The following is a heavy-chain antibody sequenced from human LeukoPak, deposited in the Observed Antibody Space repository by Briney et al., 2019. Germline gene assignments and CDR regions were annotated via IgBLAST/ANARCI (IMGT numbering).Heavy chain of an antibody. CDR2: FDPEDGET. CDR1: GYTLTELS. CDR3: ARARRGVRGVQNWFDP. D-gene: IGHD3-10*01. J-gene: IGHJ5*02. V-gene: IGHV1-24*01. Sequence: GASVKVSCKVSGYTLTELSMHWVRQAPGKGLEWMGGFDPEDGETIYAQKFQGRVTITADESTSTAYMELSSLRSEDTAVYYCARARRGVRGVQNWFDPWGQGTLVAVSS.